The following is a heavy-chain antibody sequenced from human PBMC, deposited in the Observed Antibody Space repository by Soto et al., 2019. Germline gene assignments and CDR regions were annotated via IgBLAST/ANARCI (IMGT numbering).Heavy chain of an antibody. CDR1: CGSFTSNNW. J-gene: IGHJ4*02. CDR3: ASRDPGTSVDY. Sequence: QVHLQESGPGLVKPSGTLSLTCAVSCGSFTSNNWWTWVRQPPGQGLEWIGEIYRTGSTNDNPSLKNRVTISLDKSENQFSLKVTSLTAADTAVYYCASRDPGTSVDYWGQGNLVTVSS. CDR2: IYRTGST. D-gene: IGHD1-7*01. V-gene: IGHV4-4*02.